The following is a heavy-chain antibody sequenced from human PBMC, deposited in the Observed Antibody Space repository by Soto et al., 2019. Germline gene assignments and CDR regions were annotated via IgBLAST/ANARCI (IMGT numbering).Heavy chain of an antibody. Sequence: GGSLRLSCAASGFTFSSYAMSWVRQAPGKGLEWVSAISGSGGSTYYADSVKGRFTISRDNSKNTLYLQMNSLRAEDTAVYYCATHDYYGSGSYYNVSWFDPWGQGTLVTVSS. D-gene: IGHD3-10*01. CDR2: ISGSGGST. J-gene: IGHJ5*02. CDR3: ATHDYYGSGSYYNVSWFDP. CDR1: GFTFSSYA. V-gene: IGHV3-23*01.